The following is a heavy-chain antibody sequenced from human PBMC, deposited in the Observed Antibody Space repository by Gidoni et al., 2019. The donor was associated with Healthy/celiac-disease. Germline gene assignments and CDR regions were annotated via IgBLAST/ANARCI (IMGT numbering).Heavy chain of an antibody. V-gene: IGHV4-30-4*01. CDR2: IYYSGST. D-gene: IGHD4-17*01. Sequence: QVQLQESGPGLVKPSQTLSRTCTVSGGSISRGDYYWSWIRQPPGKGLEWIGYIYYSGSTYYNPSSQSRVTISVDTSKIQFSLQLRSVTAADTAVYYCASGGYGDYDYWGQGTLVTVSS. J-gene: IGHJ4*02. CDR1: GGSISRGDYY. CDR3: ASGGYGDYDY.